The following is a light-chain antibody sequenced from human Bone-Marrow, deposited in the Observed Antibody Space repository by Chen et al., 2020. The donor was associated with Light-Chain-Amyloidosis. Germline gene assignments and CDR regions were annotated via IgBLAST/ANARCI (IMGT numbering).Light chain of an antibody. J-gene: IGLJ2*01. CDR1: DLPTKY. CDR3: QSADSSGTYEVI. V-gene: IGLV3-25*03. Sequence: SYELTQPPSVSVSPGQTARITCSGDDLPTKYAYGYKQKPGQDPVLVIHRDTERPSGIAERVAGSSSGTTATLTISGVQAEDEADYHCQSADSSGTYEVIFGGGTKLTVL. CDR2: RDT.